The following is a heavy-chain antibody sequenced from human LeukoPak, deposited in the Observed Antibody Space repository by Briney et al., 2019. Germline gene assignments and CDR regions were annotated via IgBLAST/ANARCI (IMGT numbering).Heavy chain of an antibody. CDR3: ATRPIAAAGVKVDY. CDR2: ISGSGGST. J-gene: IGHJ4*02. Sequence: GGSLRLSCAASGFTFSSYAMSWVRQAPGKGLEWVSAISGSGGSTYYADSVKGRFTISRDNSKNTLYLQMHSLRAEDTAVYYCATRPIAAAGVKVDYWGQGTLVTVSS. D-gene: IGHD6-13*01. CDR1: GFTFSSYA. V-gene: IGHV3-23*01.